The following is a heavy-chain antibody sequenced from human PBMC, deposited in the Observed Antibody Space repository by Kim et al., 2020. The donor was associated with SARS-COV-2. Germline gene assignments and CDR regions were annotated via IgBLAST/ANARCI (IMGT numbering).Heavy chain of an antibody. Sequence: ASVKVSRKASGYTFTSYGISWVRQAPGQGLEWMGWISAYNGNTNYAQKLQGRVTMTTDTSTSTAYMELRSLRSDDTAVYYCAILGHYYGSGSYYPFDYWGQRTLVTVSS. V-gene: IGHV1-18*04. J-gene: IGHJ4*02. CDR2: ISAYNGNT. CDR3: AILGHYYGSGSYYPFDY. CDR1: GYTFTSYG. D-gene: IGHD3-10*01.